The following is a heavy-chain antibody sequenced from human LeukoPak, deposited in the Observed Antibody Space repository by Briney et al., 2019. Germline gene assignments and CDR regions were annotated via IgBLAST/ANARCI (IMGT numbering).Heavy chain of an antibody. CDR3: ARTERSAVAVGAFDI. V-gene: IGHV1-2*02. D-gene: IGHD6-19*01. Sequence: ASVKVSCKASGYTFTGYYMHWVRQAPGQGLERMGWINPNSGGTNYAQKFQGRVTMTRDTSISTAYMELSRLRSDDTAVYYCARTERSAVAVGAFDIWGQGTMVTVSS. CDR2: INPNSGGT. CDR1: GYTFTGYY. J-gene: IGHJ3*02.